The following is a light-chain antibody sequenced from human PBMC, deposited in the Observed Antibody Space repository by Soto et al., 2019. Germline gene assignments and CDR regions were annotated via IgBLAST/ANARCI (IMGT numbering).Light chain of an antibody. J-gene: IGKJ4*01. V-gene: IGKV3-11*01. CDR1: QSVSSY. CDR3: QRRSNWLLT. Sequence: EIVLTQSPATLSLSPGERATLSCRASQSVSSYLAWYQQKPGQAPRLLIYDASNRATGIPARCSGSGSGTDFTLTISSLEPEDFAVYYCQRRSNWLLTFGGGTKVEIK. CDR2: DAS.